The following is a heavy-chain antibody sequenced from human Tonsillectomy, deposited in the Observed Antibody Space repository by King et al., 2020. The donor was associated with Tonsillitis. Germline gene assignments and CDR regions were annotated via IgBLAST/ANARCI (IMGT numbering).Heavy chain of an antibody. Sequence: EVQLVESGGGLVQPGGSLRLSCAASGFTFSSYAMTWVRQAPGKGLDWVSAMSVSGGSTYYTDSVKGRFTISRDKSKNTLYLQMNSLRAEDTAVYYCAKSLRGDYWGQGTLVTVSS. J-gene: IGHJ4*02. CDR3: AKSLRGDY. CDR1: GFTFSSYA. CDR2: MSVSGGST. D-gene: IGHD5/OR15-5a*01. V-gene: IGHV3-23*04.